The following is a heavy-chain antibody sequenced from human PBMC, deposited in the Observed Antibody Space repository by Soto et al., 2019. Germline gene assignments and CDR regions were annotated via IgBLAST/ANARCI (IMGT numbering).Heavy chain of an antibody. CDR2: ISGSGGST. CDR1: GFTFSSYA. V-gene: IGHV3-23*01. Sequence: GGSLRLSCAASGFTFSSYAMSWVRQAPGKGLEWVSAISGSGGSTYYADSVKGRFTISRDNSKNTLYLQMNSLRAEDTAVYYCAKDPGTVYYYGSGSYYNVNFDYWGQGTLVTVSS. D-gene: IGHD3-10*01. J-gene: IGHJ4*02. CDR3: AKDPGTVYYYGSGSYYNVNFDY.